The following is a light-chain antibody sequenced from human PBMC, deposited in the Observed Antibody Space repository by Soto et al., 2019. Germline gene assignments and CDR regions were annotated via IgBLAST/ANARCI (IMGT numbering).Light chain of an antibody. Sequence: DIVMTQSPLSLPVTPGEPASISCRSSQSLLHSNGYNYLDRYLQKPGQSPQLLIHFGSNRASGVPDTLSASGTATDFTLKISSEQAEDVVVYYCVQALETPLFAFGPGTKVDIK. CDR2: FGS. CDR3: VQALETPLFA. CDR1: QSLLHSNGYNY. V-gene: IGKV2-28*01. J-gene: IGKJ3*01.